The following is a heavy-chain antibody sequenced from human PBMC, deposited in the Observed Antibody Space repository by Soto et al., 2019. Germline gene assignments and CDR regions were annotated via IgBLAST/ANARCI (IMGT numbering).Heavy chain of an antibody. Sequence: GGSLRLSCAASGFTFSSYAMHWVRQAPGKGLEWVAVISYDGSNKYYADSVKGRFTISRDNSKNTLYLQMNSLRAEDTAVYYCARDRRRAAGTGQDYYYGMDVWGQGTTVTVSS. J-gene: IGHJ6*02. V-gene: IGHV3-30-3*01. CDR1: GFTFSSYA. CDR2: ISYDGSNK. D-gene: IGHD6-13*01. CDR3: ARDRRRAAGTGQDYYYGMDV.